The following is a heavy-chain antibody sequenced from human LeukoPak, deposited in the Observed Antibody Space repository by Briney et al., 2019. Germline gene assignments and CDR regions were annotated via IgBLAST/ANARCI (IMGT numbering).Heavy chain of an antibody. CDR3: ARAPYYYDSSGLQYFDY. CDR2: ISYDGSNK. CDR1: GFTFSSDA. D-gene: IGHD3-22*01. V-gene: IGHV3-30*04. Sequence: GGSLRLSCAASGFTFSSDAMHWVRQAPGKRLEWVAVISYDGSNKYYADSVKGRFTVSRDNSKNTLYLQMNSLRAEDTAVYYCARAPYYYDSSGLQYFDYWGQGTLVTVSS. J-gene: IGHJ4*02.